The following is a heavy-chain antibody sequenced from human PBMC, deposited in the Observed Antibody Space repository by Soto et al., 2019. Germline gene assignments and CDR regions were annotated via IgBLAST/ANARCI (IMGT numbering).Heavy chain of an antibody. V-gene: IGHV4-59*01. CDR2: IYYSGST. D-gene: IGHD3-10*01. J-gene: IGHJ6*02. Sequence: LSLTCTVSGGSISSYYWSWIRQSPGKGLERIGYIYYSGSTTNTPSRRSRVTMSVDTSKNQSSLKLSSVTAADTAVYYCARDRKYYGSGSYPRVYYYGMDVWGQGTTVTVSS. CDR1: GGSISSYY. CDR3: ARDRKYYGSGSYPRVYYYGMDV.